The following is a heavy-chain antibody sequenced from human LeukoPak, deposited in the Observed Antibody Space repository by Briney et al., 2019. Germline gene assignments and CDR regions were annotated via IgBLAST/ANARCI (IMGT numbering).Heavy chain of an antibody. CDR1: GFTFSSYA. CDR3: AKGFYCSGGSCPVDY. D-gene: IGHD2-15*01. J-gene: IGHJ4*02. Sequence: GGSLRLSCAASGFTFSSYAMSWVRQAPGKGLEWVSAISGSGGSTYYADSVKDRFTISRDNSKNTLYLQMNSLRAEDTAVYYCAKGFYCSGGSCPVDYWGQGTLVTVSS. V-gene: IGHV3-23*01. CDR2: ISGSGGST.